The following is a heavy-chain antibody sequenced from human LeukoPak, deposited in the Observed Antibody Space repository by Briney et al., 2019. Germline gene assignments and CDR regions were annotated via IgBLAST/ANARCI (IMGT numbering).Heavy chain of an antibody. CDR2: FDPEDGET. J-gene: IGHJ4*02. Sequence: ASVKVSCKVSGYTLTELSMHWVRHAPGKGLEWMGGFDPEDGETIYAQEFQGRVTMTEDTSTDTAYMELSSLRSEDTAVYYCATGPAPVVVAYGVAFDYWGQGTLVTVSS. CDR3: ATGPAPVVVAYGVAFDY. D-gene: IGHD5-12*01. V-gene: IGHV1-24*01. CDR1: GYTLTELS.